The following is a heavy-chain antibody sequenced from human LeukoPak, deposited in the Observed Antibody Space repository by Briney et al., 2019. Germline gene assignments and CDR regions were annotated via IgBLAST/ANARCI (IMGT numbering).Heavy chain of an antibody. J-gene: IGHJ4*02. D-gene: IGHD4-17*01. CDR2: ICGSGGST. CDR3: AKGTTVTDLFDY. CDR1: GFTFSSYT. Sequence: PGGSLRLSCAASGFTFSSYTMSWVCQAPGKGLEWVSAICGSGGSTYYADSVKGRFTISRDNSKNTLYLQMNSLRDEDTDVYYCAKGTTVTDLFDYWGQGTLVTVSS. V-gene: IGHV3-23*01.